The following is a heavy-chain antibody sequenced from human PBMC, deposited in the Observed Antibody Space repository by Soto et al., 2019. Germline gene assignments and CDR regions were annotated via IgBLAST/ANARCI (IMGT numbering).Heavy chain of an antibody. V-gene: IGHV1-69*05. D-gene: IGHD3-3*01. CDR3: ARVRGSGYPYYYYYYGMDV. J-gene: IGHJ6*02. CDR2: IIPIFGTA. CDR1: GGTFSSYA. Sequence: SVKVSCKASGGTFSSYAISWVRQAPGQGLEWMGGIIPIFGTANYAQKFQGRVTITTDESTSTAYMELSSLRSEDTAVYYCARVRGSGYPYYYYYYGMDVWGQGTTVTVSS.